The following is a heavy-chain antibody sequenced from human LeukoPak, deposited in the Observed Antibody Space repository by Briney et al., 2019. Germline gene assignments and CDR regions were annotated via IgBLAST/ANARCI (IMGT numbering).Heavy chain of an antibody. J-gene: IGHJ4*02. CDR3: AKSSGYPPRNFDY. D-gene: IGHD3-22*01. Sequence: ASVKVSCKASGYTFTGYYMHWVRQAPGQGLEWMGWINPNSGGTNYAQKFQGRVTMTRDTSISTAYMELRSLRSDDTAVYYCAKSSGYPPRNFDYWGQGTLVTVSS. V-gene: IGHV1-2*02. CDR1: GYTFTGYY. CDR2: INPNSGGT.